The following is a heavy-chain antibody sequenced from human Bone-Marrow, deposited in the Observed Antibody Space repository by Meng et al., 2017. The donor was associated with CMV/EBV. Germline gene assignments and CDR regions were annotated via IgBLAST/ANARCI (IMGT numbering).Heavy chain of an antibody. V-gene: IGHV3-11*01. CDR2: ISSSGSTI. J-gene: IGHJ6*02. CDR3: ARTRIAAAGTGYYRMDV. Sequence: GESLKISCAASGFTFSDYYMSWIRQAPGKGLEWVSYISSSGSTIYYADSVKGRFTISRDNAKNSLYLQMNSLRAEDTAVYYCARTRIAAAGTGYYRMDVWGQGTTVTVSS. D-gene: IGHD6-13*01. CDR1: GFTFSDYY.